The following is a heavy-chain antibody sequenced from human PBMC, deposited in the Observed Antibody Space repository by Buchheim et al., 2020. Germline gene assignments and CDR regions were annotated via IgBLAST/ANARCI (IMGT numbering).Heavy chain of an antibody. CDR3: AKGRGSIVAAGELHYYYGMDV. V-gene: IGHV3-30*18. CDR2: ISYDGSDK. CDR1: GFTFSSYG. Sequence: QVQLVESGGGVVQPGRSLRLSCAASGFTFSSYGMHWVRQAPGKGLEWVAVISYDGSDKYHADSVKGRFTISRDNSKNSMYLQMNSLRPEDTAVYSCAKGRGSIVAAGELHYYYGMDVWGQGTT. D-gene: IGHD6-13*01. J-gene: IGHJ6*02.